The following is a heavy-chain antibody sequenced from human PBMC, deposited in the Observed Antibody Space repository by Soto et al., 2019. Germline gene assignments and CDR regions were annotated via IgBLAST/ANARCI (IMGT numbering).Heavy chain of an antibody. D-gene: IGHD1-26*01. CDR3: ALRKTGSYFDY. CDR2: IGASGAGT. V-gene: IGHV3-23*01. J-gene: IGHJ4*01. CDR1: GFTFSSYA. Sequence: EVQLLESGGGLVQPGGSLRLSFAASGFTFSSYAMSWVRQPPGTGLEWVSAIGASGAGTYYAEYVKGRFTISRDNSKNTLYLQMNSLRAEDTAVYYCALRKTGSYFDYWGQGTLVTVSS.